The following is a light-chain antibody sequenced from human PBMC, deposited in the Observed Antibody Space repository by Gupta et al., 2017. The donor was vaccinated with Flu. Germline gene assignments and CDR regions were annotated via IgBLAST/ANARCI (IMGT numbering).Light chain of an antibody. V-gene: IGKV3-20*01. CDR1: QSISNSY. Sequence: EIVLTQSPGTLSLSPGERASLSCRASQSISNSYFAWYQQKPGQSPRLLIYDASKRAAGIPDRFSGSESGTDFTLTIGRLEPEDFAVYYCQQDGNAPWTFGEGTKVENK. J-gene: IGKJ1*01. CDR3: QQDGNAPWT. CDR2: DAS.